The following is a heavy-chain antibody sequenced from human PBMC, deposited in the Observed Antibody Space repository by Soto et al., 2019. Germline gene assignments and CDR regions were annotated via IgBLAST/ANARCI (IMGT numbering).Heavy chain of an antibody. J-gene: IGHJ4*02. D-gene: IGHD6-13*01. Sequence: EVQLVESGGGLVTPGGSLRLSCAASGFTFRRYSLIWVRQAPGTGLEWVSSISSSSSYIYYADSVKGRFTISRDNAKHSLYLQVNSLRAEDTAVYYCAREGIAAALDYWGQGTLVTVSS. V-gene: IGHV3-21*01. CDR1: GFTFRRYS. CDR3: AREGIAAALDY. CDR2: ISSSSSYI.